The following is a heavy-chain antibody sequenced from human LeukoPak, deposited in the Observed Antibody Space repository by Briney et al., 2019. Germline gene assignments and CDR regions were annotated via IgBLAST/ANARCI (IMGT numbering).Heavy chain of an antibody. V-gene: IGHV1-8*01. CDR1: GYTFTSYD. J-gene: IGHJ4*02. Sequence: ASVKVSCKASGYTFTSYDINWARQATGQGLEWMGWMNPNSGNTGYAQKFQGRVTMTRNTSISTAYMELSSLRSEDTAVYYCARGLTRDWRSDYWGQGTLVTVSS. CDR3: ARGLTRDWRSDY. CDR2: MNPNSGNT. D-gene: IGHD2-21*02.